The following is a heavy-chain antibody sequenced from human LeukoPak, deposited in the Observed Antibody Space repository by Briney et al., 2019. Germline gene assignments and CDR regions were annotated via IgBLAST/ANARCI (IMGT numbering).Heavy chain of an antibody. CDR2: ISGSSGST. CDR3: AKTGNPATGDY. Sequence: GGSLRLSCAASGFTFRNYAMSWVRQVPGKGLEWVSVISGSSGSTYYADSVKGRFTISRDSSKNTLYLQMNSLRAEDTAVYYCAKTGNPATGDYWGQGTLVTVSS. D-gene: IGHD1-1*01. V-gene: IGHV3-23*01. CDR1: GFTFRNYA. J-gene: IGHJ4*02.